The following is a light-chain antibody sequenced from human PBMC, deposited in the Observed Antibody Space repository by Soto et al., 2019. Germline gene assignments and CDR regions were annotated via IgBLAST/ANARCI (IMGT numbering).Light chain of an antibody. CDR3: QQYDSYSLT. CDR2: KAS. Sequence: DIQMTQSPSTLSASVGDRVTITCRASQSISSWLAWYQQKPGKAPNLLIYKASTLQSGVPSRFTDNGSGTEFTLTISSLQPDDVATYYCQQYDSYSLTFGGGTKVEIK. V-gene: IGKV1-5*03. J-gene: IGKJ4*01. CDR1: QSISSW.